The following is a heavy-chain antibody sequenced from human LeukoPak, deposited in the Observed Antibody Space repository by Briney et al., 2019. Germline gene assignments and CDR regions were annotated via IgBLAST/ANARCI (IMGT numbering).Heavy chain of an antibody. CDR1: GYTFTSYG. CDR2: ISAYNGNT. V-gene: IGHV1-18*01. Sequence: ASVKVSCKASGYTFTSYGISWVRQAPGQGLEWMGWISAYNGNTNCAQKLQGRVTMTTDTSTSTAYMELRSLRSDDTAVYYCARDHGWGDSSGYYIDYWGQGTLVTVSS. J-gene: IGHJ4*02. D-gene: IGHD3-22*01. CDR3: ARDHGWGDSSGYYIDY.